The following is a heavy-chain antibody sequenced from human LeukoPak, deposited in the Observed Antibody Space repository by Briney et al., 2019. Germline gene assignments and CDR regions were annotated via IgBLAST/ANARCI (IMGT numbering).Heavy chain of an antibody. D-gene: IGHD2-15*01. CDR1: GGTFSSYA. CDR2: IIPILGIA. V-gene: IGHV1-69*04. J-gene: IGHJ4*02. Sequence: SVKVSCKASGGTFSSYAISWVRQAPGQGPEWMGRIIPILGIANYAQKFQGRVTITADKSTSTAYMELSSLRSEDTAVYYCARDSLTLPTSIDYWGQGTLVTVSS. CDR3: ARDSLTLPTSIDY.